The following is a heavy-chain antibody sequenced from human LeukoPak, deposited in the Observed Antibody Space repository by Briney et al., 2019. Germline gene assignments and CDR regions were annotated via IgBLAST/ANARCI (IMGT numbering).Heavy chain of an antibody. CDR3: ARLIAAAGPPYYYGMDV. J-gene: IGHJ6*02. CDR2: IYYSGST. CDR1: GGSISSHY. Sequence: SETLSLTCTVSGGSISSHYWSWIRQPPGKGLEWIGYIYYSGSTNYNPSLKSRVTISVDTSKNQFSLKLSSVTAADTAVYYCARLIAAAGPPYYYGMDVWGQGTTVTVSS. D-gene: IGHD6-13*01. V-gene: IGHV4-59*11.